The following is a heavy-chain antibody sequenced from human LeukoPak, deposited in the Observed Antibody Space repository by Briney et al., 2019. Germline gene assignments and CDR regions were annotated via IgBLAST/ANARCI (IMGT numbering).Heavy chain of an antibody. D-gene: IGHD6-13*01. Sequence: GASVKVSCKASGYTFTGYYMHWVRQAPGQGLEWMGRINPNSGGTNYAQKFQGRVTMTRDTSISTAYMELSRLRSDDTAVYYCAREGTGYSSSWYDCWGQGTLVTVSS. J-gene: IGHJ5*01. CDR1: GYTFTGYY. CDR3: AREGTGYSSSWYDC. CDR2: INPNSGGT. V-gene: IGHV1-2*06.